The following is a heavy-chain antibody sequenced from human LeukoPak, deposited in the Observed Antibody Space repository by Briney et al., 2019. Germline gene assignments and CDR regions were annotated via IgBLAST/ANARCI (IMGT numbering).Heavy chain of an antibody. CDR3: AKRLWSSGSYVDD. Sequence: GGSLRLSCAASGFTFSTYWMHWVRQAPGKGLVWVSRINSDGSTTSYADSVKGRFTISRDNAKNTLYLEMNSLRAEDTAVYYCAKRLWSSGSYVDDWGQGTLVTVSS. J-gene: IGHJ4*02. D-gene: IGHD3-10*01. CDR2: INSDGSTT. V-gene: IGHV3-74*01. CDR1: GFTFSTYW.